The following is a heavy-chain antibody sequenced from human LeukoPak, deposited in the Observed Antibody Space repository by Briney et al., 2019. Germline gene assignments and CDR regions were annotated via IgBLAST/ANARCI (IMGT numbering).Heavy chain of an antibody. CDR3: ARHDSFIPY. Sequence: GGSLRLSCAASGFTFSTYSMNWVRQAPGKGLEWVSGISDNEGSTYYTDSVKGRFTISRDNTKNTVYLQMSNLRADDTGVYFCARHDSFIPYWGQGTQVTVSS. D-gene: IGHD2-21*01. J-gene: IGHJ4*02. CDR2: ISDNEGST. CDR1: GFTFSTYS. V-gene: IGHV3-23*01.